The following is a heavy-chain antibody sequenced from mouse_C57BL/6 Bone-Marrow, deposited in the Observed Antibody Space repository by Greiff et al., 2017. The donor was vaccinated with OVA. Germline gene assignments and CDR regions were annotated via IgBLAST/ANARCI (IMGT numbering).Heavy chain of an antibody. D-gene: IGHD1-1*01. V-gene: IGHV1-55*01. CDR1: GYTFTSYW. J-gene: IGHJ2*01. Sequence: VQLQQPGAELVKPGASVKMSCKASGYTFTSYWITWVKPRPGQGLEWIGDIYPGSGSTNYNEKFKSKATLTVDTSSSTAYMQLSLTSEDSSVYYCARCYYGSSYDYWGQGTTLTVSS. CDR3: ARCYYGSSYDY. CDR2: IYPGSGST.